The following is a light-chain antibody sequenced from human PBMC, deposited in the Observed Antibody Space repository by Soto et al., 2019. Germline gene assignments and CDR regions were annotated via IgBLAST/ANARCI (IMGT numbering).Light chain of an antibody. J-gene: IGKJ5*01. Sequence: DLQMTQSPSTLTASVGDRVTITCRASQSISSWLAWYQQKPGKAPKLLIYDASSLESGVPSRLSGSGSGTDFTLTISSLQPEDFATYYCQQSYSTRITFGQGTRLEI. CDR1: QSISSW. CDR3: QQSYSTRIT. CDR2: DAS. V-gene: IGKV1-5*01.